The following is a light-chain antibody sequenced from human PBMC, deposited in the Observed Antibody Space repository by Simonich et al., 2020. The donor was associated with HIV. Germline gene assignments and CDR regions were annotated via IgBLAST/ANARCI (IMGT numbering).Light chain of an antibody. CDR2: WAS. CDR1: QIVLSSSDNKNS. V-gene: IGKV4-1*01. CDR3: QQFYSAPLT. Sequence: DIVMTQSPDSLTVSLGERATINCKSSQIVLSSSDNKNSLAWYQQKPGQPPKLLIYWASTRKSGVPDRFSGSGSGTDFTLTISSLQAEDVAVYYCQQFYSAPLTFGGWTKVEIK. J-gene: IGKJ4*01.